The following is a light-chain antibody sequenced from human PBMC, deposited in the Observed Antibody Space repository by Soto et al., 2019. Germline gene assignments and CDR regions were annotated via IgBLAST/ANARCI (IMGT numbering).Light chain of an antibody. J-gene: IGKJ5*01. V-gene: IGKV3-20*01. CDR3: QQYGSSPPSST. Sequence: IVLTQSPGTLSLSPWERATLSCRASQRVSSGYLAWYQQKPGQAPRLLIYGAPNRATDIPDRFSGRGSGTDFTLTISRLEPEDFAVYYCQQYGSSPPSSTFGQGTRLEIK. CDR2: GAP. CDR1: QRVSSGY.